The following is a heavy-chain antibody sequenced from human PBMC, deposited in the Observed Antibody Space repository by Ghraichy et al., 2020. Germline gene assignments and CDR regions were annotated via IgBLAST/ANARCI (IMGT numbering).Heavy chain of an antibody. J-gene: IGHJ6*02. D-gene: IGHD2-2*02. CDR2: IIPIFGTA. CDR3: AVVVVPAAIQGYYYYGMDV. V-gene: IGHV1-69*13. Sequence: SVKVSCKASGGTFSSYAISWVRQAPGQGLEWMGGIIPIFGTANYAQKFQGRVTITADESTSTAYMELSSLRSEDTAVYYCAVVVVPAAIQGYYYYGMDVWGQGTTVTVSS. CDR1: GGTFSSYA.